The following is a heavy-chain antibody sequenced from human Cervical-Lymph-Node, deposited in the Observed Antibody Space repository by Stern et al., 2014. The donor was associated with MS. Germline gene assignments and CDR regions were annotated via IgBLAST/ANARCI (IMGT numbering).Heavy chain of an antibody. J-gene: IGHJ4*02. CDR1: AFTFTTYA. CDR2: ISTSGIGT. Sequence: EVPLVESGGDLVQPGGSLRLSCAASAFTFTTYAMTWVRPAPGKGLEWVSTISTSGIGTYYADSVRGRFTISRDNSKSTVYLQMNSLRVEDTAVYYCGRAGRPIDYWGQGTLVTVSS. CDR3: GRAGRPIDY. D-gene: IGHD6-6*01. V-gene: IGHV3-23*04.